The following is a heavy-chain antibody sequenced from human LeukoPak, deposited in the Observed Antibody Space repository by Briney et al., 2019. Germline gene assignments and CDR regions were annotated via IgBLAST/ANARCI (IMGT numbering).Heavy chain of an antibody. J-gene: IGHJ3*02. CDR1: GDSFSSHY. V-gene: IGHV4-59*11. CDR3: ARDLVTVTKGFDI. D-gene: IGHD4-17*01. Sequence: SETLSLTCAASGDSFSSHYWTWIRQPPGRGLEWIGYISYIGTPNYNPSLKSRVTISIDTSKNQFSLKLSSVTTADTAVYYCARDLVTVTKGFDIWGLGTMVSVSS. CDR2: ISYIGTP.